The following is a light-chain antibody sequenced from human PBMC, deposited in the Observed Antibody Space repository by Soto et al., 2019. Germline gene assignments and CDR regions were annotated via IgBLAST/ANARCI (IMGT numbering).Light chain of an antibody. J-gene: IGKJ2*01. V-gene: IGKV1-39*01. CDR2: AAS. Sequence: DIQMTQSPSFLSASVGDRVTITCRASQSISSYLNWYQQKPGKAPKPLIYAASSLQSGVPSRFSGRGSGTDFTLTITSLQPEDFATYYCQQSSRTPVTFGQGTKLEIK. CDR3: QQSSRTPVT. CDR1: QSISSY.